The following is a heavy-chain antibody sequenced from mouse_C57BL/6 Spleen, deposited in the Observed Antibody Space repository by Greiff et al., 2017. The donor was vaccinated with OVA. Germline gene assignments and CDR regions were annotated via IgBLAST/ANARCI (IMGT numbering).Heavy chain of an antibody. J-gene: IGHJ2*01. CDR2: IDPETGGT. CDR1: GYTFTDYE. D-gene: IGHD2-10*01. V-gene: IGHV1-15*01. CDR3: TRGSLLYFDY. Sequence: QVHVKQSGAELVRPGASVTLSCKASGYTFTDYEMHWVKQTPVHGLEWIGAIDPETGGTASNQKFKGKAILTADKSSSTAYMELRSLTSEDSAVYYCTRGSLLYFDYWGQGTTLTVSS.